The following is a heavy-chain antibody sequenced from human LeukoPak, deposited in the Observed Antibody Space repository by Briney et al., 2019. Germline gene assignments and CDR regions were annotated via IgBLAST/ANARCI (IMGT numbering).Heavy chain of an antibody. CDR3: AREGGPDYDFWSGSQFDP. CDR1: RGTFSSYA. Sequence: ASVKVSCKAFRGTFSSYAISWVRQAPGQGLEWMGGIIPIFVTANYAQKFQGRVTIIADESTGTAYMELSSLRSEDTAVYYCAREGGPDYDFWSGSQFDPWGQGTLVTVSS. V-gene: IGHV1-69*13. CDR2: IIPIFVTA. J-gene: IGHJ5*02. D-gene: IGHD3-3*01.